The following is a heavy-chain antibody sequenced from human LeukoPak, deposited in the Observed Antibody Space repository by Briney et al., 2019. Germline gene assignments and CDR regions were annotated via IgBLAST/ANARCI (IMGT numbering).Heavy chain of an antibody. V-gene: IGHV5-51*01. D-gene: IGHD3-16*01. CDR2: IHPADYDT. Sequence: GESLKISCKGSGYRFTSYWIGWVRQMPGKGLEWMGIIHPADYDTRYSPSFEGQVTISVDNFINTAYLQWSSLQASDTAMYYCARLLDNYDYWGQGTLVTVSS. CDR1: GYRFTSYW. CDR3: ARLLDNYDY. J-gene: IGHJ4*02.